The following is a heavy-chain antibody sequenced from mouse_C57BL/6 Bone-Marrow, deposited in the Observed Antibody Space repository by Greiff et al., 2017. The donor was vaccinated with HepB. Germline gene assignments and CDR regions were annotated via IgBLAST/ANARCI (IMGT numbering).Heavy chain of an antibody. J-gene: IGHJ1*03. D-gene: IGHD1-1*01. CDR2: INPNNGGT. Sequence: VQLQQSGPELVKPGASVKISCKASGYTFTDYYMNWVKQSHGKSLEWIGDINPNNGGTSYNQKFKGKATLTVDKSSITAYMELRSLTSEDSAVYYCAKFITTPHWYFDVWGTGTTVTVSS. CDR1: GYTFTDYY. CDR3: AKFITTPHWYFDV. V-gene: IGHV1-26*01.